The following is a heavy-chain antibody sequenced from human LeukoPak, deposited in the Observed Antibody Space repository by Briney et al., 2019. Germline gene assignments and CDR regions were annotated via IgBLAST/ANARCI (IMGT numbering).Heavy chain of an antibody. CDR2: IYYSGST. D-gene: IGHD3-10*01. Sequence: SETLSLTCTVPGGSVSSGSYYWSWIRQPPGKGLEWIGYIYYSGSTNYNPSLKSRVTISVDTSKNQFSLKLSSVTAADTTVYYCARGSTYYYGSGSYYYYYGMDVWGKGTTVTVSS. V-gene: IGHV4-61*01. J-gene: IGHJ6*04. CDR3: ARGSTYYYGSGSYYYYYGMDV. CDR1: GGSVSSGSYY.